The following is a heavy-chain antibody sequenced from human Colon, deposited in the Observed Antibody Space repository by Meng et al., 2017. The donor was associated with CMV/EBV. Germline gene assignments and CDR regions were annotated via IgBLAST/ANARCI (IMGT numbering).Heavy chain of an antibody. CDR2: ITWNRVDR. CDR3: AKDMGANLVSAGRGSDL. V-gene: IGHV3-9*01. D-gene: IGHD3-16*01. Sequence: SLKISCEASGFTFDDYTMHWVRLVPGRGPQWVSGITWNRVDRGYADFVKGRFTISRDNVKKYVYLEMNSLEVEDTAFYYCAKDMGANLVSAGRGSDLWGPGTQVTVSS. J-gene: IGHJ5*02. CDR1: GFTFDDYT.